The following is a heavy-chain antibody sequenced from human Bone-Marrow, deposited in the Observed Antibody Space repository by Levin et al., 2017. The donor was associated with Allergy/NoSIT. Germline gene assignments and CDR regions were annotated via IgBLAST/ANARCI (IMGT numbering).Heavy chain of an antibody. Sequence: GESLKISCKASGYTFTDYYIHWVRQAPGQGLEWMGIISPSGGTTDYAQKFHGRLTLTADTSASSVYMELTSLRSDDTAVYYCARELEKTTKKGLAYWGQGTLVTVSS. CDR3: ARELEKTTKKGLAY. J-gene: IGHJ4*02. D-gene: IGHD5-24*01. CDR2: ISPSGGTT. V-gene: IGHV1-46*01. CDR1: GYTFTDYY.